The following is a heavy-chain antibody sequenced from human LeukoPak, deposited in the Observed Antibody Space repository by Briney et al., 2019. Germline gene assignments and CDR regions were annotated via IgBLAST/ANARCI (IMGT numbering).Heavy chain of an antibody. CDR1: GGTFSNFA. Sequence: SVKVSCKASGGTFSNFAISWVRQAPGQGLEWMGGINPVFVTPNYARKFQGRVTLTADESTSTAYMEMSSLRSEGTAVYYCATDRDYYDTAGYYLFDYWGQGTLVTVSS. CDR3: ATDRDYYDTAGYYLFDY. J-gene: IGHJ4*02. CDR2: INPVFVTP. V-gene: IGHV1-69*13. D-gene: IGHD3-22*01.